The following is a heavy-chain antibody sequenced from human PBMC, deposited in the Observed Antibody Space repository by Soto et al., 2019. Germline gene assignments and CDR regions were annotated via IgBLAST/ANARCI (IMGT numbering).Heavy chain of an antibody. V-gene: IGHV3-30-3*01. J-gene: IGHJ4*02. Sequence: QVQLVESGGGVVQPGRSLRLSCAASGFTFSSYSMHWVRQAPGKGLEWVAMISYGGRDKYYADSLEGRFTISRDNSRNTLYRQVKSLRAEYTAVYYCASDCYEYLWGTYDFPQWGKGTQVSVSS. CDR2: ISYGGRDK. CDR1: GFTFSSYS. D-gene: IGHD3-16*01. CDR3: ASDCYEYLWGTYDFPQ.